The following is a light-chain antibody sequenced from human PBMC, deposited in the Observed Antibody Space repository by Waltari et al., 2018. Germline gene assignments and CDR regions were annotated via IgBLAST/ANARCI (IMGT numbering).Light chain of an antibody. CDR3: NSYTSSATLV. V-gene: IGLV2-14*03. Sequence: QSALTQPASVSGSPGQSITISCTGSSGYIGAYNYVCWYQHHPGKVPKLLLYDVSSRPSGVSYRFSGSKSGNTASLTISGLQAEDEAEYYCNSYTSSATLVFGGGTKVTVL. CDR1: SGYIGAYNY. J-gene: IGLJ2*01. CDR2: DVS.